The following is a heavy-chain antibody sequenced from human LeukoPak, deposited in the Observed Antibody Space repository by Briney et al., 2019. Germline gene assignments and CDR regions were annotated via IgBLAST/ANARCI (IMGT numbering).Heavy chain of an antibody. CDR3: ARGPSGYHNT. D-gene: IGHD5-12*01. CDR2: ISSSGSYI. Sequence: GGSLRLSCAASRFTFSSYSMNWVRQAPGKGLEWVSSISSSGSYIYYADSVKGRFTISRDNAKNSLYLQMNSLRGEDTAVYYCARGPSGYHNTGGQGTLVTVSS. CDR1: RFTFSSYS. J-gene: IGHJ4*02. V-gene: IGHV3-21*01.